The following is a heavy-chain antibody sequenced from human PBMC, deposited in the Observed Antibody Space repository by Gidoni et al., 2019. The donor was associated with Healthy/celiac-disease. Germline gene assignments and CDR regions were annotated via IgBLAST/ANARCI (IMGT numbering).Heavy chain of an antibody. CDR1: GYTFTGYY. Sequence: QVQLVQSGAEVKKPGASVKVSCKASGYTFTGYYMHWVRQAPGQGLEWMGWINPNSGGTNYAQKFQGWVTMTRDTSISTAYMELSRLRSDDTAVYYCARGHYDFWSGYPGDYYYMDVWGKGTTVTVSS. CDR2: INPNSGGT. CDR3: ARGHYDFWSGYPGDYYYMDV. V-gene: IGHV1-2*04. J-gene: IGHJ6*03. D-gene: IGHD3-3*01.